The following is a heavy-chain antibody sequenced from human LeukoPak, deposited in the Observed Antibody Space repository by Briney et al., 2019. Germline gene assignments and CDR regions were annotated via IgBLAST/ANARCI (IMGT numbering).Heavy chain of an antibody. CDR3: ARHTRSGDILTGYYIRRYYYYYMDV. Sequence: PSETLSLTCAVYGGSFSGYYWSWIRQPPGKGLEWIGEINHSGSTNYNPSLKSRVTISVDTSKNQFSLKLSSVTAADTAVYYCARHTRSGDILTGYYIRRYYYYYMDVWGKGTTVTISS. D-gene: IGHD3-9*01. J-gene: IGHJ6*03. CDR2: INHSGST. V-gene: IGHV4-34*01. CDR1: GGSFSGYY.